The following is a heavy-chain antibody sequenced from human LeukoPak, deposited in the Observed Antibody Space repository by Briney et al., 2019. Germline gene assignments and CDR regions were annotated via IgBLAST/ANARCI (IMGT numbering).Heavy chain of an antibody. CDR2: ISGSGTYI. Sequence: GGSLRLSCAASGFTFSSYSMNWVRQAPGKGLEWVSSISGSGTYIYYADSVQGRFTICRDNAKNSLYLKMNSLRAEDTAVYYCARVGYTNSFGYYYYYMDVWAKGTMVTVSS. V-gene: IGHV3-21*01. D-gene: IGHD4-11*01. CDR1: GFTFSSYS. J-gene: IGHJ6*03. CDR3: ARVGYTNSFGYYYYYMDV.